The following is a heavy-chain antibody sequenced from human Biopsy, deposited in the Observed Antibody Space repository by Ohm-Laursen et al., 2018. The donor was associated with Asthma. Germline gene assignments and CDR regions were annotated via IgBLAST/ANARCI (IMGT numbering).Heavy chain of an antibody. J-gene: IGHJ2*01. Sequence: SVKVSCKASGGTFSSDAIGWVRQAPGQGLEWMGGIIPIVGTTAYAQKFQGRATITADEATSTAYMELSSLRSEDTAVYYCARDQGDFWFFDLWGRGSLVTVSS. V-gene: IGHV1-69*13. CDR2: IIPIVGTT. CDR3: ARDQGDFWFFDL. D-gene: IGHD3-16*01. CDR1: GGTFSSDA.